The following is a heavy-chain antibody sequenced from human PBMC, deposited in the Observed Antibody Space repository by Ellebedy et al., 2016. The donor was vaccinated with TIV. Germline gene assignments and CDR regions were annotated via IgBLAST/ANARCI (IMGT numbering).Heavy chain of an antibody. V-gene: IGHV3-9*01. J-gene: IGHJ4*02. CDR1: GFTFADYA. CDR2: ISWRGHYI. D-gene: IGHD7-27*01. CDR3: TKDLLRGIWGGSGRDY. Sequence: GGSLRLSXAASGFTFADYAMHWVRQAPGKGLEWVSGISWRGHYIVYADSVRGRFTISRGNAKNSLYLQMNSLRIEDTAVYYCTKDLLRGIWGGSGRDYWGQGTLVTVSS.